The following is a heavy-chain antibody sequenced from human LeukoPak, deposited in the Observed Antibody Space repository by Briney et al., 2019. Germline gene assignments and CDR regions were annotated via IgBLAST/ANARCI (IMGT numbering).Heavy chain of an antibody. V-gene: IGHV4-4*07. CDR3: ARRDISSGWSFDY. CDR1: GGSISNYH. D-gene: IGHD6-19*01. CDR2: IHTSGST. J-gene: IGHJ4*02. Sequence: SETLSLTCTVSGGSISNYHWSWIRQPAGQGLVWIGQIHTSGSTNYNPPLKSRVTMSIDTTEDQVSLTIRSVTAADTAFYYCARRDISSGWSFDYWGQGTLVTVSS.